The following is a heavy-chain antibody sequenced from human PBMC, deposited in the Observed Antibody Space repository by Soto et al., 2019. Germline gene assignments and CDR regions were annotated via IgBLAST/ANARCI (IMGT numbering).Heavy chain of an antibody. Sequence: QVQLVESGGGVVQPGRSLRLSCAASGFTFSSYGMHWVRQAPGKGLEWVAVISYGGSNKYYADSVKGRFTISRDNSKNTLYLEMNSLRAEDTAVYYCAKDREIYYGSGSSDYWGQGTLVTVSS. CDR1: GFTFSSYG. D-gene: IGHD3-10*01. CDR2: ISYGGSNK. V-gene: IGHV3-30*18. J-gene: IGHJ4*02. CDR3: AKDREIYYGSGSSDY.